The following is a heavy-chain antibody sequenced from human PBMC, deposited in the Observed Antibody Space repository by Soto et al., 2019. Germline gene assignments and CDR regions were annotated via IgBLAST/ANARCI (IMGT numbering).Heavy chain of an antibody. Sequence: ESGGGLVQPGGSLRLSCAASGFTFSSYAMHWVRQAPGKGLEYVSAISSNGGSTYYANSVKGRFTISRDNSKNTLYLQMGSLRAEDMAVYYCASSALYSSSWVFDYWGQGTLVTVSS. V-gene: IGHV3-64*01. CDR3: ASSALYSSSWVFDY. CDR2: ISSNGGST. D-gene: IGHD6-13*01. CDR1: GFTFSSYA. J-gene: IGHJ4*02.